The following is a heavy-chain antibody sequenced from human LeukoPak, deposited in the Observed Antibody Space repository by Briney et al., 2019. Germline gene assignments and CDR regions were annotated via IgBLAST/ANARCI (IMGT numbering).Heavy chain of an antibody. Sequence: GGTLRLSCAASGFTFRNAWMSWVRQAPGKGLEWVVRITSKTDGGTTDYAAHVKSIYTISSNDTKNTLYPQMNSLNTVNTAVYDWTTEASYYYGSRSYCPDFDYWGQGTLVTVSS. D-gene: IGHD3-10*01. CDR3: TTEASYYYGSRSYCPDFDY. CDR1: GFTFRNAW. V-gene: IGHV3-15*01. CDR2: ITSKTDGGTT. J-gene: IGHJ4*02.